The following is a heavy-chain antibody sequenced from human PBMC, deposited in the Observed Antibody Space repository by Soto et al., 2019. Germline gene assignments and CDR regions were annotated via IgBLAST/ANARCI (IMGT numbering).Heavy chain of an antibody. V-gene: IGHV4-59*01. D-gene: IGHD1-26*01. Sequence: LETLSLTCTVSGGSISSYYWSWIRQPPGKGLEWIGYIYYSGSTNYNPSLKSRVTISVDTSKNQFSLKLSSVTAADTAVYYCARGDKYSGSYSGFDYWGQGNLVTVSS. J-gene: IGHJ4*02. CDR2: IYYSGST. CDR1: GGSISSYY. CDR3: ARGDKYSGSYSGFDY.